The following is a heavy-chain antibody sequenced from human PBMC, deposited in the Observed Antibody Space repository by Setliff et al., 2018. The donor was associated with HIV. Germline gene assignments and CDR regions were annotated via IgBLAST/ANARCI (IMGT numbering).Heavy chain of an antibody. J-gene: IGHJ4*02. CDR1: GFTFSSHG. D-gene: IGHD3-16*01. CDR2: IRYDGSDI. V-gene: IGHV3-30*02. Sequence: GGSLRLSCEASGFTFSSHGMHWLRQAPGKGLEWVTFIRYDGSDIHYADSVKGRFTISRDNSKNTLYLQMNSLRVEDAAVYYCAKDLGLREGSSPFDNWGQGTLVTV. CDR3: AKDLGLREGSSPFDN.